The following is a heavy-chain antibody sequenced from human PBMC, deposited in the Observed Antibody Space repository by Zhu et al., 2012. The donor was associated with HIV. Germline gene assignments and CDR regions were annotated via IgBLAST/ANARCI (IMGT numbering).Heavy chain of an antibody. CDR2: VYHNGRT. V-gene: IGHV4-38-2*02. CDR1: SFSITSSYY. Sequence: QVQLQESGPGLVKPSETLSLTCTVSSFSITSSYYWGWVRQSSGKRLEWIGTVYHNGRTFYNPSLESRVTISVDTSKNQFSLKLRSVTAADTAVYFCARHSRSFNGWSKFDFWGQGTLVTVSS. CDR3: ARHSRSFNGWSKFDF. J-gene: IGHJ4*02. D-gene: IGHD6-19*01.